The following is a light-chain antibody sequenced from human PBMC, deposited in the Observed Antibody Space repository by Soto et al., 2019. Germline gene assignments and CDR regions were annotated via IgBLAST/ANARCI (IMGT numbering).Light chain of an antibody. J-gene: IGLJ2*01. CDR1: NIGSKS. Sequence: SYELTQPPSVSVAPGQTATMTCAGNNIGSKSVHWYQQRPGQAPVLVVYDDSGRPSGIPARFSGTNSGSTATLTISRVEGGDEADYFCQVWDMSSDHVVFGGGTKVTVL. V-gene: IGLV3-21*02. CDR3: QVWDMSSDHVV. CDR2: DDS.